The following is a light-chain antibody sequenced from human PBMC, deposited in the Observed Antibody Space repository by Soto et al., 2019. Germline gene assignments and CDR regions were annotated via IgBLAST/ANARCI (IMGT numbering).Light chain of an antibody. J-gene: IGKJ2*01. CDR1: QSLLHSDGKTY. V-gene: IGKV2-28*01. CDR2: LGS. Sequence: DIVMTQTPLSLSVTPGQPASISCKSSQSLLHSDGKTYLYWYLQKPGQSPQLLIYLGSNRASGVPDRFSGSGSGTDFTLKISRVEAEDVGIFYCMQGLRPMYTFGQGTKLEIK. CDR3: MQGLRPMYT.